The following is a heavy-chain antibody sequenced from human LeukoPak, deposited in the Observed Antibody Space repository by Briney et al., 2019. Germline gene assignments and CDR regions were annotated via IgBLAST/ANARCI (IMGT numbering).Heavy chain of an antibody. CDR3: ARLRFGEFEDAFDI. J-gene: IGHJ3*02. Sequence: GGSLRLSCAASGFTFSSYAMHWVRQAPGKGLEWVAVISYDGSNKYYADSVKGRFTISRDNSKNTLYLQMNSLRAEDTAVYYCARLRFGEFEDAFDIWGQGTMVTVSS. V-gene: IGHV3-30-3*01. D-gene: IGHD3-10*01. CDR2: ISYDGSNK. CDR1: GFTFSSYA.